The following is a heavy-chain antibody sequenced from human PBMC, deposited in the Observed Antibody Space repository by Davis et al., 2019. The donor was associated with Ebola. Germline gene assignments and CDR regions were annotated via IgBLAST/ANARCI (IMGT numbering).Heavy chain of an antibody. V-gene: IGHV3-66*02. CDR1: GFTVSYNY. CDR2: IYSGGTT. CDR3: ARDLSD. J-gene: IGHJ4*02. Sequence: GESLKISCAASGFTVSYNYMSWVRQAPGKGLEWVSVIYSGGTTYYSDSVKGRFTISRDNSKNSLYLQMNSLRAEDTAVYFCARDLSDWGQGTLVTVSS.